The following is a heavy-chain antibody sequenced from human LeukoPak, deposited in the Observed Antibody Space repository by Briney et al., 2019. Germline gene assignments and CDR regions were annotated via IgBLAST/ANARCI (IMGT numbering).Heavy chain of an antibody. CDR3: ARGGTEIYYYYYGMDV. Sequence: GGTLRLSCAASTFALSRYAMHWVRQAPGRGLEWVGVISYDGSDKFYADSVKGRFTISRDNSKNTLYLQMNSLRPEDTAVYYCARGGTEIYYYYYGMDVWGRGTTVTVSS. CDR1: TFALSRYA. D-gene: IGHD5-24*01. V-gene: IGHV3-30*04. J-gene: IGHJ6*02. CDR2: ISYDGSDK.